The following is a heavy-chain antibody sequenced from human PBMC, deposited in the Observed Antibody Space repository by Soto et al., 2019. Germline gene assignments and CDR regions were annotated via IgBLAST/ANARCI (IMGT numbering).Heavy chain of an antibody. J-gene: IGHJ6*02. CDR3: ARALLSHAYDSGGYDSYFHAMDV. D-gene: IGHD3-22*01. CDR2: IIPISETT. Sequence: SVKVSCKASGGTFSSLDINWVRQAPGQGLEWMGGIIPISETTNYAQIFQGRVSIVADKSTSTAYRELSRLRSEDTAVYYCARALLSHAYDSGGYDSYFHAMDVWGQGTRVTVSS. CDR1: GGTFSSLD. V-gene: IGHV1-69*06.